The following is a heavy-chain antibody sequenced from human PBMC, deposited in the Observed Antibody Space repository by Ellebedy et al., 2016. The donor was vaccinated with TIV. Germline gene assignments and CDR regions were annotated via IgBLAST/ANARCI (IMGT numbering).Heavy chain of an antibody. Sequence: ASVKVSCKASGYTFTGYYMHWVRQAPGQGLEWMGWINPNSAGTNYAQNFQGRVTMTRDTSISTAYMELSRLRSDDTAVYYCARGARGIYAFDIWGQGTMVTVSS. CDR1: GYTFTGYY. CDR2: INPNSAGT. J-gene: IGHJ3*02. D-gene: IGHD1-26*01. V-gene: IGHV1-2*02. CDR3: ARGARGIYAFDI.